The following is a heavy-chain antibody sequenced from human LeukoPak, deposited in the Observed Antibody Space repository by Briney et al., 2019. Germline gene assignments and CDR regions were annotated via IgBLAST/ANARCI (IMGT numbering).Heavy chain of an antibody. CDR2: ISGSGGST. V-gene: IGHV3-23*01. D-gene: IGHD6-13*01. J-gene: IGHJ4*02. CDR3: AKAPYSSSWYWADY. Sequence: GGSLRLSCAASGFTFSSYAMSWVRQAPGKGLEWVSAISGSGGSTYYADSVKGRFTISRDNSKNTLYLQMNSLRAEDTAVYYCAKAPYSSSWYWADYWGQGTLVTVSS. CDR1: GFTFSSYA.